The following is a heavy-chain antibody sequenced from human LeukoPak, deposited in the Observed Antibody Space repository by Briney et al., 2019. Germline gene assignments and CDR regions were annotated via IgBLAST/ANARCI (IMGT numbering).Heavy chain of an antibody. Sequence: PSETLSLTCTVSGGSISSYYWSWIRQPPGKGLEWIGYIYYSGSTNYNPSLTSRVTISVDTSKNQFSLKLSSVTAADTAVYYCARARGYSYGLYYYYGMDVWGKGTTVTVSS. D-gene: IGHD5-18*01. V-gene: IGHV4-59*01. J-gene: IGHJ6*04. CDR3: ARARGYSYGLYYYYGMDV. CDR1: GGSISSYY. CDR2: IYYSGST.